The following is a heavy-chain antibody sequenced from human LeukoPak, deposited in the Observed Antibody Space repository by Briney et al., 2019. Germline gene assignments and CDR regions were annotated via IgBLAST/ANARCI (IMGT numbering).Heavy chain of an antibody. CDR2: IIPIFGTA. Sequence: SVKVSCKASGGTFSSYAISWVRQAPGQGLEWMGGIIPIFGTANYAQKFQGRVTITADESTSTAYMELSSLRSEDTAVYYCAREGMVRGVILTAELYYYYMDVWGKGTTVTVSS. CDR1: GGTFSSYA. J-gene: IGHJ6*03. CDR3: AREGMVRGVILTAELYYYYMDV. D-gene: IGHD3-10*01. V-gene: IGHV1-69*13.